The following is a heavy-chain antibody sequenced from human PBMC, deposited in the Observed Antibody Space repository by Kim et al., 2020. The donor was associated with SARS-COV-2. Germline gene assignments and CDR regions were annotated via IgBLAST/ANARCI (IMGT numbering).Heavy chain of an antibody. CDR3: AKKNPITTTENY. D-gene: IGHD1-20*01. CDR2: T. Sequence: TYYAGSVKGRFTISRDNSKNTLYLQVSSLRAEDTAVYYCAKKNPITTTENYWGQGTLVTVSS. J-gene: IGHJ4*02. V-gene: IGHV3-23*01.